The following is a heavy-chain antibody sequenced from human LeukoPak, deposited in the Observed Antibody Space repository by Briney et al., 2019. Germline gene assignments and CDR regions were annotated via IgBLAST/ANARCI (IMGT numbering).Heavy chain of an antibody. CDR3: ARHESGREPWFDP. D-gene: IGHD1-14*01. V-gene: IGHV4-59*08. Sequence: SETLSLTCTVSGGSISSYYWSWIRQPPGKGLEWIGYIYYSGSTNYNPSLKSRVTISVDTSKNQFSLKLSSVTAADTAVYYCARHESGREPWFDPWGQGTLVTVS. CDR2: IYYSGST. J-gene: IGHJ5*02. CDR1: GGSISSYY.